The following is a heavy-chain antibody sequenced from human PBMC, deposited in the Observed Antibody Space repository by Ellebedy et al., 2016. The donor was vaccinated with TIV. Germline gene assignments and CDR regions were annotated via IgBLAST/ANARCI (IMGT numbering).Heavy chain of an antibody. CDR3: ARGWWDYGY. V-gene: IGHV3-7*01. J-gene: IGHJ4*02. CDR1: GFTFSGYS. CDR2: IKQDGGEK. D-gene: IGHD2-8*02. Sequence: GGSLRLSCAASGFTFSGYSMSWVRQAPGKGLEWVATIKQDGGEKFYVDSVKGRFTISRDNAKNSLSLQMDSLRAEDTAVYYCARGWWDYGYWGQGTLVTVSS.